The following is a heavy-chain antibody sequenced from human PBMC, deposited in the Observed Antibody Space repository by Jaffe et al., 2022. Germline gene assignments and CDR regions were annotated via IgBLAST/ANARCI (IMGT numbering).Heavy chain of an antibody. J-gene: IGHJ2*01. V-gene: IGHV3-48*01. CDR3: ATPYYDFWSGLSYWYFDL. Sequence: EVQLVESGGGLVQPGGSLRLSCAASGFTFSSYSMNWVRQAPGKGLEWVSYISSSSSTIYYADSVKGRFTISRDNAKNSLYLQMNSLRAEDTAVYYCATPYYDFWSGLSYWYFDLWGRGTLVTVSS. CDR1: GFTFSSYS. D-gene: IGHD3-3*01. CDR2: ISSSSSTI.